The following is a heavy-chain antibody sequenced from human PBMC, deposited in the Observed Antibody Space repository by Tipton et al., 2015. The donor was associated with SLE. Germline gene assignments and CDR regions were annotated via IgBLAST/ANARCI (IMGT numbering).Heavy chain of an antibody. J-gene: IGHJ4*02. CDR2: INHRGGT. V-gene: IGHV4-34*01. Sequence: TLSLTCAVYGGSFSVHYWSWSWIRQPPGKGLEWIGEINHRGGTYYNPSLKSRVTISEDTSKNQFSRKLSSVTAADTAVYYCARQGGRYCSGGTCFDSWGQGALVTVSS. D-gene: IGHD2-15*01. CDR3: ARQGGRYCSGGTCFDS. CDR1: GGSFSVHY.